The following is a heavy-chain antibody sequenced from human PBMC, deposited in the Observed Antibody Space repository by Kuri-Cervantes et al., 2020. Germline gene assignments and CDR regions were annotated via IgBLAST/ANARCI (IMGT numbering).Heavy chain of an antibody. CDR2: INHSGST. J-gene: IGHJ4*02. V-gene: IGHV4-34*01. D-gene: IGHD5-18*01. CDR3: ARAGRAGGSYGNY. Sequence: GSLRLSCAVYGGSFSGYYWSWIRQPPGKGLEWIGEINHSGSTNYNPSLKSRVTISVDTSKNQFSLKLSSVTAADTAVYYCARAGRAGGSYGNYWGQGTLVTVSS. CDR1: GGSFSGYY.